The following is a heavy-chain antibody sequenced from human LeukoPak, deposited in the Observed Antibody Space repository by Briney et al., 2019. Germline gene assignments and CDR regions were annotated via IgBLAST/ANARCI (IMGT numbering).Heavy chain of an antibody. J-gene: IGHJ3*02. CDR2: INSDGSST. V-gene: IGHV3-74*01. CDR3: ARFDFGSGYYAFDI. D-gene: IGHD3-3*01. Sequence: PGGSLRLSCAASGFTFSSYWMHWVRQAPGKGLVWVSRINSDGSSTSYADSVKGRFTISRDNAKNTLYLQMNSLRAEDTAMYYCARFDFGSGYYAFDIWGQGTMVTVSS. CDR1: GFTFSSYW.